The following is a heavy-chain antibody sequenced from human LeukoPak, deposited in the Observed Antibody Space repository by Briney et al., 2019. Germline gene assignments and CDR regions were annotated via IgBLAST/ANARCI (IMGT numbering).Heavy chain of an antibody. J-gene: IGHJ4*02. CDR2: ISSSSNFI. V-gene: IGHV3-21*01. Sequence: GSLRLSCAASGFTFSSYSMNWVRQAPGKGLEWVSSISSSSNFIYYADSVKGRFTISRDNAKNSLYLQMNSLRAEDTAVYYCATVSPSDYWGQGTLVTVSS. CDR3: ATVSPSDY. CDR1: GFTFSSYS.